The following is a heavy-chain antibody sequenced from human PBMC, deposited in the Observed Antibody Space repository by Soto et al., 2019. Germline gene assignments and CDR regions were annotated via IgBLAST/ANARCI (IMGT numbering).Heavy chain of an antibody. V-gene: IGHV1-69*06. CDR1: GDAFQSYA. Sequence: QVLLLQSGSEVKKPGSSVKVSCKASGDAFQSYAIHWLRQAPGQGLEYMGRITPSYDRTKNAQKFQGRLTVTADMYTSTVYMELSSLRSEDTAVYYCARDPTNDYGDDTFDYWGQGTKVIVSS. J-gene: IGHJ4*02. CDR3: ARDPTNDYGDDTFDY. CDR2: ITPSYDRT. D-gene: IGHD4-17*01.